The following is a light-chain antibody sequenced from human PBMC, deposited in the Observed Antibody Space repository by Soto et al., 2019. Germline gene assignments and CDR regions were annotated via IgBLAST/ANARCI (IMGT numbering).Light chain of an antibody. CDR2: GAS. CDR1: QSVSSY. CDR3: QQYGRPSRT. Sequence: EIVLTQSPGTLSLSPGERATLSCRASQSVSSYLAWYQQKPGQAPRLLIYGASSRATGIPDRFSGSGSGTDFTLTIIRLEPEDFAVYYYQQYGRPSRTFGQGTNVEIK. V-gene: IGKV3-20*01. J-gene: IGKJ1*01.